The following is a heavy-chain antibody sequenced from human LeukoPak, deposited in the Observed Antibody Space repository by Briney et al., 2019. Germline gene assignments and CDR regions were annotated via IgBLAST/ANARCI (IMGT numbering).Heavy chain of an antibody. V-gene: IGHV3-20*04. CDR1: GFTFDDYG. J-gene: IGHJ4*02. CDR3: AKVPLYSSSSNY. D-gene: IGHD6-13*01. Sequence: GGSLRLSCAASGFTFDDYGMSWVRQAPGKGLEWVSGINWNGGSTGYADSVKGRFTISRDNAKNSLYLQMNSLRAEDTAVYYCAKVPLYSSSSNYWGQGTLVTVSS. CDR2: INWNGGST.